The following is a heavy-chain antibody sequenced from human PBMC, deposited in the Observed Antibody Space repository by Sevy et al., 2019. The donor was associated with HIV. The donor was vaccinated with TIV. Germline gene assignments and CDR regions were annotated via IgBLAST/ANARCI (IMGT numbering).Heavy chain of an antibody. CDR2: IYTSGST. V-gene: IGHV4-61*02. CDR1: GGSISSGSYY. Sequence: SETLSLTCTVSGGSISSGSYYWSWIRQPAGKGLEWIGRIYTSGSTNYNPSLKSRVTISVDTSKNQFSLKLSSVTAADTAVYYCARVPGKSRIAVAGTEVDYWGQGTLVTVSS. D-gene: IGHD6-19*01. J-gene: IGHJ4*02. CDR3: ARVPGKSRIAVAGTEVDY.